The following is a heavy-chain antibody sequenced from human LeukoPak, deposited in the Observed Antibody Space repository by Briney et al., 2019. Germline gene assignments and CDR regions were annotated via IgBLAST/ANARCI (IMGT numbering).Heavy chain of an antibody. V-gene: IGHV3-23*01. CDR3: AKDRELRYFDWLLLAFDY. J-gene: IGHJ4*02. CDR2: ISGSGGST. D-gene: IGHD3-9*01. CDR1: GFTFSSYA. Sequence: PGGSLRLSCAASGFTFSSYAMSWVRQAPGKGLEWVSAISGSGGSTYYADSVKGRFTISRDNSKNTLYLQMNSLRAEDTAVYYCAKDRELRYFDWLLLAFDYWGQGTLVTVSS.